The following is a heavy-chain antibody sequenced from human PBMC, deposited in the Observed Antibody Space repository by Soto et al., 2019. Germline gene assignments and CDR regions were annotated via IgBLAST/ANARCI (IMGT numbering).Heavy chain of an antibody. CDR3: ARLKAAAGNSPIIDY. V-gene: IGHV4-31*03. CDR2: IYYSGST. D-gene: IGHD6-13*01. J-gene: IGHJ4*02. CDR1: GGSISSGGYY. Sequence: QVQLQESGPGLVKPSQTLSLTCTVSGGSISSGGYYWSWIRQHPGKGLEWIGYIYYSGSTYYNPSLKSRVTISVDTSKNQFSLKLSSVTAADTAVYYCARLKAAAGNSPIIDYWGQGTLVTVSS.